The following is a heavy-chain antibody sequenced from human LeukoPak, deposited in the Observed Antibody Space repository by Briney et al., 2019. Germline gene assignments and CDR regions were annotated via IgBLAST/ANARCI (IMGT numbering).Heavy chain of an antibody. J-gene: IGHJ4*02. V-gene: IGHV3-48*03. D-gene: IGHD6-19*01. CDR1: GFTFSSYE. Sequence: GGSLRLSCAASGFTFSSYEMNWVRQAPGKGLEWVSYISSSGSTIYYADSVKGRFTISRDNAKNSLYLQMNSLRAEDTAVYYCAREAASSYIIDYWGQGTLVTVSS. CDR2: ISSSGSTI. CDR3: AREAASSYIIDY.